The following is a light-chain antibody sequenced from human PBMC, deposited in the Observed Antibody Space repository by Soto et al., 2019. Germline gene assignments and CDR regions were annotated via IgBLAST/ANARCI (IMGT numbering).Light chain of an antibody. CDR2: EVS. CDR3: SSYAGSNSFV. V-gene: IGLV2-8*01. J-gene: IGLJ1*01. CDR1: SSDVGRYNY. Sequence: QAVVTQPPSASGSPGQSVTISCTGTSSDVGRYNYVSWYQQYPGKAPKLIIYEVSKRPSGVPDRFSGSKSGNTASLTVSGLQAEDEADYYCSSYAGSNSFVFGPVTKFTVL.